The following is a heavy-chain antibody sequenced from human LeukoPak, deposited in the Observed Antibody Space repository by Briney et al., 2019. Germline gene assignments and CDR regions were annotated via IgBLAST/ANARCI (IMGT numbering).Heavy chain of an antibody. Sequence: ASVKVSCKASGGTFSSYAISWVRQAPGQGLEWMGGIIPIFGTANYAQKFQGRVTITADESTSTAYMELSSLRSEDTAVYYCARGYCSSTSCYHFDYWGQGTLVTVSS. CDR1: GGTFSSYA. CDR2: IIPIFGTA. J-gene: IGHJ4*02. V-gene: IGHV1-69*13. D-gene: IGHD2-2*01. CDR3: ARGYCSSTSCYHFDY.